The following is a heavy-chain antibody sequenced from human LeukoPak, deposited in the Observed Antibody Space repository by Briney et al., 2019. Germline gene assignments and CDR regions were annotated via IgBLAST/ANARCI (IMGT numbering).Heavy chain of an antibody. V-gene: IGHV4-59*11. CDR1: GVSFSSHY. Sequence: SETLSLTCTVSGVSFSSHYWGWIRQPPGKGLEWIGYMFNSHRTKYTPSLNSRVTLSADTSKNQFSLRLSSVTAADTAVYYCMTIKRGSIFGYFDFWGQGILVTVSS. CDR3: MTIKRGSIFGYFDF. D-gene: IGHD5-18*01. CDR2: MFNSHRT. J-gene: IGHJ4*02.